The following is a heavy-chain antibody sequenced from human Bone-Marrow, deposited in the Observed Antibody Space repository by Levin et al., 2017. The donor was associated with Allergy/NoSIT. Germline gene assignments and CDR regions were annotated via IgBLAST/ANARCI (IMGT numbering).Heavy chain of an antibody. CDR1: GGTFSSYA. CDR2: IIPIFGTA. D-gene: IGHD1-7*01. J-gene: IGHJ3*02. CDR3: ARANQYNWNYVDAFDI. V-gene: IGHV1-69*06. Sequence: KISCKASGGTFSSYAISWVRQAPGQGLEWMGGIIPIFGTANYAQKFQGRVTITADKSTSTAYMELSSLRSEDTAVYYCARANQYNWNYVDAFDIWGQGTMVTVSS.